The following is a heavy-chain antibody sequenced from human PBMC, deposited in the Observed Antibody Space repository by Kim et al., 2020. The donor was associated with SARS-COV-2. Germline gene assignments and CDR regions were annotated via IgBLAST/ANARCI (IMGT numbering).Heavy chain of an antibody. J-gene: IGHJ4*02. CDR2: IDHSGST. CDR3: ASGPQPSGHSDY. Sequence: SETLSLTCAVYGGSFNGYYWSWIRQPPGKGLEWIGEIDHSGSTHHNPSLKSRVSISVDTSKNQFSLKMSSVTAADTGVYYCASGPQPSGHSDYWGQGIL. D-gene: IGHD6-19*01. V-gene: IGHV4-34*01. CDR1: GGSFNGYY.